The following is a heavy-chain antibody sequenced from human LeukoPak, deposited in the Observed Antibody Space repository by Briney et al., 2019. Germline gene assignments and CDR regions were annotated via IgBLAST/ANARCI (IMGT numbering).Heavy chain of an antibody. Sequence: SETLSLTCTVSGGSISSYYWNWIRQPPGKGLEWIGNIYYSGSTNYNPSLKSRVTISVDTSKNQFSLRLSSVTAADTAVYYCASNKGQWLFSDWGQGTLVTVSS. J-gene: IGHJ4*02. CDR2: IYYSGST. CDR3: ASNKGQWLFSD. D-gene: IGHD6-19*01. CDR1: GGSISSYY. V-gene: IGHV4-59*08.